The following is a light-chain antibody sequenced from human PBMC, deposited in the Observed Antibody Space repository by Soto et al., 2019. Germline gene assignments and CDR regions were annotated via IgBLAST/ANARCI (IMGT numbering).Light chain of an antibody. V-gene: IGLV4-60*02. CDR3: ETWDSNTWV. Sequence: QTVVTQSSSASASLGSSVKLTCTLSSGHSSYIIAWHQQQPGKAPRYLMELESSGSYNKGSGVPGRFSGSSSGADRYLTISNLQFEDEADYYCETWDSNTWVFGGGTKVTVL. CDR1: SGHSSYI. CDR2: LESSGSY. J-gene: IGLJ3*02.